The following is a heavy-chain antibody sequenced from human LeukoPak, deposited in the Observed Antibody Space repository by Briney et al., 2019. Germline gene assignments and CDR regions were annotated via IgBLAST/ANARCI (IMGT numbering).Heavy chain of an antibody. CDR3: ARYPLYYISNWHYCCDY. V-gene: IGHV1-18*01. D-gene: IGHD1-7*01. J-gene: IGHJ4*02. CDR2: ISASNGNT. CDR1: GYTFSSYG. Sequence: GASVKVSCTASGYTFSSYGVTWVRQAPGQGLEWVGWISASNGNTNYAQKLQGRVTMTTDTSTSTAYMELRSLRSDDTAVYYCARYPLYYISNWHYCCDYWGQGTQLTVSS.